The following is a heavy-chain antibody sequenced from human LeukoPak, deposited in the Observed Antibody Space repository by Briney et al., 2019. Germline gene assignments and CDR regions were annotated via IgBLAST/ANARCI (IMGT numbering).Heavy chain of an antibody. Sequence: PGGSLRLSCAASGFTFSTYSMNWVRQAPGKGLEWVSSISSSSIYIYYADSVKGRFTISRDNAKNSLYLQMNSLRAEDTALYYCARASSSSWYFDYWGQGTLVTVSS. CDR3: ARASSSSWYFDY. J-gene: IGHJ4*02. CDR1: GFTFSTYS. CDR2: ISSSSIYI. D-gene: IGHD6-13*01. V-gene: IGHV3-21*04.